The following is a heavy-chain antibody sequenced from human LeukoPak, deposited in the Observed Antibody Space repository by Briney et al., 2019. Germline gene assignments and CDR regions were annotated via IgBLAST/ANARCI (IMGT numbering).Heavy chain of an antibody. CDR2: INAGDDNT. D-gene: IGHD1-1*01. Sequence: HRASVKLSCKASGYTITDDIIHWVRQAPGQRFECMGWINAGDDNTKYSQKFQGRVTIARDTSASTAYMEMRSLRSEDTTVYYCALQQQLGRVGDYWGQGTLVTVSS. CDR3: ALQQQLGRVGDY. CDR1: GYTITDDI. V-gene: IGHV1-3*01. J-gene: IGHJ4*02.